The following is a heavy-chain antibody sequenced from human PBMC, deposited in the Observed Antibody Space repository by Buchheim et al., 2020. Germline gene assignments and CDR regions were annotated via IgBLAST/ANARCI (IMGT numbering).Heavy chain of an antibody. CDR3: AKDHTGGSGSSTYY. Sequence: QVQLVESGGGAVQPGRSLRLSCAASGFTFSSYGMHWVRQAPGKGLEWVAVISYDGSNKYYADSVKGRFTISRDNSKNTLYLEMNSLRAEDTAVYYCAKDHTGGSGSSTYYWGQGTL. V-gene: IGHV3-30*18. CDR2: ISYDGSNK. D-gene: IGHD3-10*01. CDR1: GFTFSSYG. J-gene: IGHJ4*02.